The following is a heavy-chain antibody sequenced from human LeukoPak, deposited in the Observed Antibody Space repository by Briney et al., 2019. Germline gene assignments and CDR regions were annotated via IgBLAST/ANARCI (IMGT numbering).Heavy chain of an antibody. V-gene: IGHV5-51*01. CDR1: GYSFTSYW. CDR3: ARHMGSWSGSYYAGDYYYYMDV. D-gene: IGHD1-26*01. J-gene: IGHJ6*03. Sequence: GESLKISCKGSGYSFTSYWIGWVRQMPGKGLEWMGIIYPGDSDTRYSPSFQGQVTISADKSISTAYLQWSSLKASDTAMYYCARHMGSWSGSYYAGDYYYYMDVWGKGTTVTVSS. CDR2: IYPGDSDT.